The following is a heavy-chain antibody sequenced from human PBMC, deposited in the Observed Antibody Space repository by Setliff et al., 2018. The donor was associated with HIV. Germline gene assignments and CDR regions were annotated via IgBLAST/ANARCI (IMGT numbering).Heavy chain of an antibody. J-gene: IGHJ3*02. Sequence: LSLTCAVYGGSFSGYYWSWIRQPPGKGLEWIGEFNHGRSTNNNPSLKSRVTISGDTTKNQFFLKLTSVTAADTAVYYCARHSPNVGVRGDAFDIWGQGTVVTVSS. CDR3: ARHSPNVGVRGDAFDI. CDR1: GGSFSGYY. V-gene: IGHV4-34*01. CDR2: FNHGRST. D-gene: IGHD2-8*01.